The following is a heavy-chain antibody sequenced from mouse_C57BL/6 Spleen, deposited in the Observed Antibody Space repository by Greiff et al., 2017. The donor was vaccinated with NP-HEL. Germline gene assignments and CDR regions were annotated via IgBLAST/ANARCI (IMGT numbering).Heavy chain of an antibody. CDR1: GYTFTSYW. D-gene: IGHD1-1*01. J-gene: IGHJ4*01. V-gene: IGHV1-69*01. CDR2: IDPSDSYT. CDR3: ARTGSNYAMDY. Sequence: QVQLQQPGAELVMPGASVKLSCKASGYTFTSYWMHWVTQRPGPGLEWIGEIDPSDSYTNYNQKFKGKSTLTVDQSSSTAYMQLSSLTSEDSAVYYCARTGSNYAMDYWGQGTSVTVSS.